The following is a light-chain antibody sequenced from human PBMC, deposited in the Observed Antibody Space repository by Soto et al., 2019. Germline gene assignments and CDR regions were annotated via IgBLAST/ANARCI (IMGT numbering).Light chain of an antibody. CDR2: GAS. CDR1: QSVSSN. Sequence: EIVMTQSPATLSVSPGERATLSCRASQSVSSNLAWYQQKPGKAPRLLIYGASTRAPGIPARFSGSGSGTEFTLTLSSRQSEDFAVYYCQQYNNWPPLTFGGGTKVEIK. CDR3: QQYNNWPPLT. V-gene: IGKV3-15*01. J-gene: IGKJ4*01.